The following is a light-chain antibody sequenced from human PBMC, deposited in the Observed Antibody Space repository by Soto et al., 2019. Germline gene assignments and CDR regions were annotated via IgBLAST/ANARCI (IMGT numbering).Light chain of an antibody. CDR1: QCISVW. Sequence: DIQMTQSPSTLSASVGDRVTITCRASQCISVWLAWYQQKAGKAPNLLIYKASRLESGVPARFSGSGSGTDFTLSINSLQPEDFATYYCQQAYSFPITFGQGTRLEI. CDR2: KAS. CDR3: QQAYSFPIT. J-gene: IGKJ5*01. V-gene: IGKV1-5*03.